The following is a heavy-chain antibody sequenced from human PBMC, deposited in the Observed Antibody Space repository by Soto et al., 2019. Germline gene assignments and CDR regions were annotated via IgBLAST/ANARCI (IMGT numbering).Heavy chain of an antibody. CDR2: ISAYSGNT. J-gene: IGHJ4*02. CDR1: GYTFTSYD. V-gene: IGHV1-18*01. D-gene: IGHD1-26*01. Sequence: ASVKVSCKASGYTFTSYDINWVRQATGQGLEWMGWISAYSGNTNYAQKLQGRVTMTTDTSTSTAYMELRSLRSDDTAVYYCARESPSGSYSDYWGQGTLVTSPQ. CDR3: ARESPSGSYSDY.